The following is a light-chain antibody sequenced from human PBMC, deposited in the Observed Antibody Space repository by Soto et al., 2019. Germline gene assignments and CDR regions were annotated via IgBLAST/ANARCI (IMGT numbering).Light chain of an antibody. J-gene: IGLJ1*01. CDR3: AAWDDSLNGYV. Sequence: QSVLTQPPSASGTPGQRVTISCSGSSSNIGSNTVSWYQQLPGTAPKLLIYSSNQRPSGVPDRFSGSKSGTSASLAISGLQSEDEDDYYCAAWDDSLNGYVFGTGTKVTVL. V-gene: IGLV1-44*01. CDR1: SSNIGSNT. CDR2: SSN.